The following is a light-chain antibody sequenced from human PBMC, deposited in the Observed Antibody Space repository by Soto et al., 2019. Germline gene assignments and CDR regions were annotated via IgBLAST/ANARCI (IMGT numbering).Light chain of an antibody. CDR2: EVN. CDR3: TSYAGGNNV. Sequence: QSALTQPPSASGSPGQSVTISCTGTSSDVGGYNYVSWYQQHPGKVHKLMVYEVNKRPSGVPDRFSGSKSGNTASLTVSGLQADDEADYYCTSYAGGNNVFGTGTKLTVL. CDR1: SSDVGGYNY. J-gene: IGLJ1*01. V-gene: IGLV2-8*01.